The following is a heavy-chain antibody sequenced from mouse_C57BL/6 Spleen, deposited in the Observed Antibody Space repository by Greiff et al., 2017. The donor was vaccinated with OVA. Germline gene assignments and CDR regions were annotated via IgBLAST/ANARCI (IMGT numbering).Heavy chain of an antibody. Sequence: VQLQQSGAELVRPGSSVKLSCKASGYTFTSYWMDWVKQRPGQGLEWIGNIYPSDSETHYNQKFKDKATLTVDKSSSTAYMQLSSLTSEDSAVYYCARSTYYYGSSHWYFDVWGTGTTVTVSS. J-gene: IGHJ1*03. D-gene: IGHD1-1*01. V-gene: IGHV1-61*01. CDR1: GYTFTSYW. CDR3: ARSTYYYGSSHWYFDV. CDR2: IYPSDSET.